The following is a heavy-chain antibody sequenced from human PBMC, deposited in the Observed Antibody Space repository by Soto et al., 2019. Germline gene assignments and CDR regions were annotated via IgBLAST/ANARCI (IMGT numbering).Heavy chain of an antibody. Sequence: GGSMRLSCEASGFTFSDYYMTWFRQAPGKGLEWVSYISGGGTFAVYADSLRGRFTILRDNAKSSVYLQITSLRADDSAVYYCARGHTTVRRAYLGYWGQETVGTVSS. D-gene: IGHD4-17*01. CDR2: ISGGGTFA. CDR1: GFTFSDYY. CDR3: ARGHTTVRRAYLGY. V-gene: IGHV3-11*04. J-gene: IGHJ4*02.